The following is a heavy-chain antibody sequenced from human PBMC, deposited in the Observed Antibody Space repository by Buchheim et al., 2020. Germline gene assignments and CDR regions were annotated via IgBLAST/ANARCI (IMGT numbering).Heavy chain of an antibody. V-gene: IGHV3-48*01. Sequence: EVQLVESGGGLVQPGGSLRLSCAASGFTFSSYSMNWVRQAPGKGLEWVSYISSSSSTIYYADSVKGRFTISGDNAKNSLYLQMNSLRAEGTAVYYCASSLDSSSSPYYYYYMDVWGKGTT. CDR2: ISSSSSTI. J-gene: IGHJ6*03. CDR3: ASSLDSSSSPYYYYYMDV. CDR1: GFTFSSYS. D-gene: IGHD6-6*01.